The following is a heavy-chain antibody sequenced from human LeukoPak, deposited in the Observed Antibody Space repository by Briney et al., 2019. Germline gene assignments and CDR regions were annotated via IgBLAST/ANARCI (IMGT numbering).Heavy chain of an antibody. D-gene: IGHD4-17*01. V-gene: IGHV3-21*01. J-gene: IGHJ4*02. CDR3: ARDPGGDYVGY. CDR2: ISSSSSYI. Sequence: PGGSLRLSCAASGFTFSSYSMNWVRQAPGKGLEWVSSISSSSSYIYYADPVKGRFTISRDNAKDSLYLQMNSLRAEDTAVYYCARDPGGDYVGYWGQGTLVTVSS. CDR1: GFTFSSYS.